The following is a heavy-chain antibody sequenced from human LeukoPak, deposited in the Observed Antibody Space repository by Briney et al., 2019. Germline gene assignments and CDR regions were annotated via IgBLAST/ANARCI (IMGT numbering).Heavy chain of an antibody. Sequence: SVKVSCKVSGYTLTELSMHWVRQAPGQGLEWMGRIIPILDLTKYAPKIQDRVTITADKSTSTAYMELNSLRSEDTAVYFCARDSGRPPTSFDYWGQGTLVTVSS. V-gene: IGHV1-69*04. D-gene: IGHD1-1*01. CDR1: GYTLTELS. CDR2: IIPILDLT. J-gene: IGHJ4*02. CDR3: ARDSGRPPTSFDY.